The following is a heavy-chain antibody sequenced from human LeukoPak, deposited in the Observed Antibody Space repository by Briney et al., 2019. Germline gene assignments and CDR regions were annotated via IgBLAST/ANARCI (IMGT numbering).Heavy chain of an antibody. CDR2: ILPIFGTA. D-gene: IGHD1-26*01. V-gene: IGHV1-69*05. CDR1: GGTFSSYA. J-gene: IGHJ4*02. CDR3: AKDSYIFKATSLDY. Sequence: ASVKVSCKASGGTFSSYAISWVRQAPGQGLEWMGRILPIFGTANYAQKFQGRVTITTDESTSTAYMELSSLRSEDTAVYYCAKDSYIFKATSLDYWGQGTLVTVSS.